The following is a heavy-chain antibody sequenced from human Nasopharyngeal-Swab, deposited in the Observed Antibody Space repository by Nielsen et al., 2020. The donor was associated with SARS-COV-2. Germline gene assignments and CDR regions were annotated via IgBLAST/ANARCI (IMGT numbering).Heavy chain of an antibody. CDR2: INPSGGST. CDR3: ARGPRRQSVVVPAAMRSMDV. D-gene: IGHD2-2*01. Sequence: WVRQAPGQGLEWMGIINPSGGSTSYAQKFQGRVTMTRDTSTSTVYMELSSLRSEDTAVYYCARGPRRQSVVVPAAMRSMDVWGQGTTVTVSS. J-gene: IGHJ6*02. V-gene: IGHV1-46*01.